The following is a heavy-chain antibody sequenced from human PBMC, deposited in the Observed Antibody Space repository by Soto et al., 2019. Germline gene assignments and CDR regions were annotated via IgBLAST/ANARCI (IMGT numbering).Heavy chain of an antibody. CDR2: IIPILGIA. Sequence: QVQLVQSGAEVKKPGSSVKVSCKASGGTFSSYTISWVRQAPGQGLEWMGRIIPILGIANYAQKFQGRVTITADKSTSTAYMELSSLRSEDTAVYYCAREKPPTPAAIGYWGQGTLVTVSS. CDR1: GGTFSSYT. CDR3: AREKPPTPAAIGY. V-gene: IGHV1-69*08. D-gene: IGHD2-2*01. J-gene: IGHJ4*02.